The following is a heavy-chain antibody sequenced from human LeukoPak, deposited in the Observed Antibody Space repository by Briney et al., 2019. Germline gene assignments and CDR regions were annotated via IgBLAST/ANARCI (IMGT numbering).Heavy chain of an antibody. CDR2: IIGDTTA. CDR1: DFIITRYS. J-gene: IGHJ3*01. V-gene: IGHV3-48*02. D-gene: IGHD1-26*01. Sequence: PGGSLRLSCEASDFIITRYSMNWVRLAPGRDLEWVSFIIGDTTAKYADSVKGRFTVSRDNAKNSVYLQMNSLRDEDTAVYYCARDGVGASPGDVFDVWGQGTMVTVSS. CDR3: ARDGVGASPGDVFDV.